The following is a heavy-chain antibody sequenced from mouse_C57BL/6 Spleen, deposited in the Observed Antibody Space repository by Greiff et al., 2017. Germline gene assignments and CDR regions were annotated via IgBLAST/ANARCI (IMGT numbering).Heavy chain of an antibody. CDR1: GYTFTDYN. Sequence: EVQLHQSGPELVQPGASVKMSCKASGYTFTDYNMHWVKQCQGKSLEWIGYINPNNGGSSYNQKFKGKATLTVNNSSSPAYMELRSLTSEDSAVYYCEREYYGSSAWFAYWGQGTLVTVSA. D-gene: IGHD1-1*01. V-gene: IGHV1-22*01. J-gene: IGHJ3*01. CDR3: EREYYGSSAWFAY. CDR2: INPNNGGS.